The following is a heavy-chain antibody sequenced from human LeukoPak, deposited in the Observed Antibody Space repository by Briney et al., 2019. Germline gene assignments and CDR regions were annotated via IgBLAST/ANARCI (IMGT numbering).Heavy chain of an antibody. CDR2: ISWNSGSI. CDR3: AKDPYYDSSGHLDY. D-gene: IGHD3-22*01. CDR1: GFTFDDYA. V-gene: IGHV3-9*01. Sequence: GGSLRLSCAASGFTFDDYAMHWVRQAPGKGLEWVSGISWNSGSIGYADSVKGRFTISRDNAKNSLYLQMNSLRAEDTALYYCAKDPYYDSSGHLDYWGQGTLVTVSS. J-gene: IGHJ4*02.